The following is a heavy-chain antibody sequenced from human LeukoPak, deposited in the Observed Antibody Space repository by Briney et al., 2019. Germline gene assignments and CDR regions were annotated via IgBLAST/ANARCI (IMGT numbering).Heavy chain of an antibody. V-gene: IGHV4-59*02. CDR1: GGSVSTSY. D-gene: IGHD3-10*01. Sequence: PSETLSLTCTVSGGSVSTSYWNWIRQPPGKGLEWIGYIYNSGSTNYNPSLKSRLTISADTSKNQFSLKLSSVTAADTAVYYCARDHYYGSGSYPNWFDPWGQGTLVTVSS. CDR3: ARDHYYGSGSYPNWFDP. CDR2: IYNSGST. J-gene: IGHJ5*02.